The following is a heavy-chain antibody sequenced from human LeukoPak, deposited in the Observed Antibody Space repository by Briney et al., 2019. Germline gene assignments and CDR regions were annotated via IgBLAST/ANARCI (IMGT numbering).Heavy chain of an antibody. D-gene: IGHD2-15*01. V-gene: IGHV3-30*03. J-gene: IGHJ6*02. Sequence: PGRSLRLSCAASGFTFSSYGMHWVRQAPGKGLEWVAVISYDGSNKYYADSVKGRFTISRDNSKNTLYLQMNSLRAEDTALYHCARMGCSGGSCYGPGYYYGMDVWGQGTTVTVSS. CDR2: ISYDGSNK. CDR3: ARMGCSGGSCYGPGYYYGMDV. CDR1: GFTFSSYG.